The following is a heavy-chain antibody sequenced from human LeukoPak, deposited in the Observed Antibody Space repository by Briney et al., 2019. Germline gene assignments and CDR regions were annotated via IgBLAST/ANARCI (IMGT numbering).Heavy chain of an antibody. CDR1: GYTFTDYY. D-gene: IGHD2-21*02. Sequence: GASVKVSCKTSGYTFTDYYMHWVRQAPGQGLEWMGWINSNSGGTHYAQHFQGRVTMTRDTSISTAYMELSRLKSDDTAVYYCARDHCGGDCDSFDYWGQGTLVTVSS. CDR2: INSNSGGT. CDR3: ARDHCGGDCDSFDY. J-gene: IGHJ4*02. V-gene: IGHV1-2*02.